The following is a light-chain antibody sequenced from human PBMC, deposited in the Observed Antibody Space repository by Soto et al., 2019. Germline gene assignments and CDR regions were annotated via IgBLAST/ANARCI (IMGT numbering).Light chain of an antibody. CDR1: QSLSNNF. CDR3: QQYATSPLT. V-gene: IGKV3-20*01. CDR2: GAS. J-gene: IGKJ4*01. Sequence: DIVLTQSPGTLSLSPGDRAALSCGASQSLSNNFLAWYQQKPGQAPRLLISGASSRATGIPDRVSGSGSGTDFTLTITRVEPEDFAVYYCQQYATSPLTFGGGTKVEIK.